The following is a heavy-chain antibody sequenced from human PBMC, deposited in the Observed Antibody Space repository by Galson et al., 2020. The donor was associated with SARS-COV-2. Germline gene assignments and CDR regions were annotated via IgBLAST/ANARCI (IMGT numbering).Heavy chain of an antibody. V-gene: IGHV2-5*02. CDR1: GFSLSTSGVG. CDR2: IYWDDDK. Sequence: SGPTLVKPTQTLTLTCTFSGFSLSTSGVGVGWIRQPPGKALEWLALIYWDDDKRYSPSLKSRLTITKDTSKNQVVLTMTNMDPVDTATYYCAHRRGWVNSSGWCDPWGQGTLVTVSS. D-gene: IGHD6-19*01. J-gene: IGHJ5*02. CDR3: AHRRGWVNSSGWCDP.